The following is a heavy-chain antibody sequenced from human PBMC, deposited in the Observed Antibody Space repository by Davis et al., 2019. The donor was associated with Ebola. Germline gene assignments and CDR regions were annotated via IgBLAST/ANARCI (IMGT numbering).Heavy chain of an antibody. J-gene: IGHJ6*02. Sequence: GESLKISCAASGFTFSSYWMSWVRQAPGKGLEWVANIKQDGSEKYYVDSVKGRFTISRDNAKNSLYLQMNSLRAEDTAVYYCARDSRSWFCSMDVWGQGTTVTVSS. CDR1: GFTFSSYW. D-gene: IGHD6-13*01. V-gene: IGHV3-7*03. CDR2: IKQDGSEK. CDR3: ARDSRSWFCSMDV.